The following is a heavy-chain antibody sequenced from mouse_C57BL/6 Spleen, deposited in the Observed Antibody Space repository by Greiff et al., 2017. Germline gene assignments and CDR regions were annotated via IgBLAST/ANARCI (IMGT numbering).Heavy chain of an antibody. CDR1: GYAFSSYW. J-gene: IGHJ2*01. D-gene: IGHD1-1*01. Sequence: QVQLQQSGAELVKPGASVKISCKASGYAFSSYWMNWVKQRPGKGLEWIGQIYPGDGDTNYNGKFKGKATLTADKSSSTAYMQLSSLTSEDSAVYFCAREITTVVADYWGQGTTLTVSS. CDR3: AREITTVVADY. CDR2: IYPGDGDT. V-gene: IGHV1-80*01.